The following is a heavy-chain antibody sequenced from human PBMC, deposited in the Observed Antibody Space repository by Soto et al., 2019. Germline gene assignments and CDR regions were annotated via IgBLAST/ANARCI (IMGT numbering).Heavy chain of an antibody. V-gene: IGHV4-59*01. D-gene: IGHD3-22*01. CDR1: GGSISSYY. J-gene: IGHJ5*02. CDR2: IYYSGST. CDR3: AKDRVSSGYYSLWFDP. Sequence: SETLSLTCTVSGGSISSYYWSWIRQPPGKGLEWIGYIYYSGSTNYNPSLKSRVTISVDTSKNQFSLKLSSVTAADTAVYYCAKDRVSSGYYSLWFDPWGQGTLVTVSS.